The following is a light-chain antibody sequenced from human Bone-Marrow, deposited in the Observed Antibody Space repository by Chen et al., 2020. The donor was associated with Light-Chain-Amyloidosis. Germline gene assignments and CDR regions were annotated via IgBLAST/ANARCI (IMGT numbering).Light chain of an antibody. Sequence: EIVSTQSPATLSLSPGERGTLSCRASQSVNNSLAWYQQKPGQAPRLLIYDASNRAPGIPARFSGSRSRTGFTLTIIRLEPEDFALYYCQQRSNWHITVGQGTRLESK. CDR3: QQRSNWHIT. J-gene: IGKJ5*01. CDR2: DAS. V-gene: IGKV3-11*01. CDR1: QSVNNS.